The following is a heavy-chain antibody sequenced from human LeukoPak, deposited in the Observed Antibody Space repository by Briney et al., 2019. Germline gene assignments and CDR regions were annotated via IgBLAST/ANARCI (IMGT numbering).Heavy chain of an antibody. D-gene: IGHD5-18*01. V-gene: IGHV1-3*03. CDR2: INAGNGNT. CDR3: ARDPGRYSYNYYMDV. Sequence: ASVKVSCKASGYTFTSYAMHWVRQAPGQRLEWMGWINAGNGNTKYSQEFQGRVTITRDTSASTAYMELSSLRSEDMAVYYCARDPGRYSYNYYMDVWGKGTTVTVSS. J-gene: IGHJ6*03. CDR1: GYTFTSYA.